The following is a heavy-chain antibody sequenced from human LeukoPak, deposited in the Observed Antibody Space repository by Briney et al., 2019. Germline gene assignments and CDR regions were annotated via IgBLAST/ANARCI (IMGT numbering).Heavy chain of an antibody. J-gene: IGHJ4*02. CDR2: IYTSGST. D-gene: IGHD7-27*01. Sequence: SQTLSLTCTVSGGSISSGSYYWSWIRQPAGKGLKWIGRIYTSGSTNYNPSLKSRVTISVDTSKNQFSLKLSSVTAADTAVYYCARSGPGDYWGQGTLVTVSS. V-gene: IGHV4-61*02. CDR1: GGSISSGSYY. CDR3: ARSGPGDY.